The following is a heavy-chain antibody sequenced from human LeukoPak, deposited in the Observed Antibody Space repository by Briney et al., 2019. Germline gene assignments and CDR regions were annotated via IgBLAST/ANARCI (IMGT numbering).Heavy chain of an antibody. V-gene: IGHV5-51*01. J-gene: IGHJ4*02. CDR1: GYSFTSYW. CDR3: ARHEAGWGIAAAGL. Sequence: GESLKISCKGSGYSFTSYWIGWVRQMPGKGLEWMGIIYPGDSATRYSPSFQGQVTISADKSIRPAYLQWSSLKASDTGMYYCARHEAGWGIAAAGLWGQGTLVTVSS. CDR2: IYPGDSAT. D-gene: IGHD6-13*01.